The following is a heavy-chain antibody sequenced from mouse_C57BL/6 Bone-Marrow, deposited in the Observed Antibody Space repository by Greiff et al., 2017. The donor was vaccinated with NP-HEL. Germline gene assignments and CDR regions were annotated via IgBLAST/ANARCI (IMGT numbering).Heavy chain of an antibody. Sequence: QVTLKVSGPGILQPSQTLSLTCSFSGFSLSTFGMGVGWIRQPPGKGLEWLAHIWWDDAKYYNPALKSRLTSSKDTSKNRVFLEIANVDTADTATYYCARLLRYAMDYWGQGTSVTVSS. V-gene: IGHV8-8*01. J-gene: IGHJ4*01. CDR2: IWWDDAK. D-gene: IGHD1-1*01. CDR1: GFSLSTFGMG. CDR3: ARLLRYAMDY.